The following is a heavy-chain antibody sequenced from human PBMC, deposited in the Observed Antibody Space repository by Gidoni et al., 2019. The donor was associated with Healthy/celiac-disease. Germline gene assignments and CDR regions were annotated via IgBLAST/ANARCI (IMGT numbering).Heavy chain of an antibody. CDR1: GGSISSGGYY. CDR3: ARDAYGSGSYAWFDP. CDR2: IYYSGST. Sequence: QVQLQESGPGLVKPSQTLSLTCTVSGGSISSGGYYWSWIRQHPGKGLEWIGYIYYSGSTYYNPSLKSRVTISVDTSKNQFSLKLSSVTAADTAVYYCARDAYGSGSYAWFDPWGQGTLVTVSS. J-gene: IGHJ5*02. V-gene: IGHV4-31*03. D-gene: IGHD3-10*01.